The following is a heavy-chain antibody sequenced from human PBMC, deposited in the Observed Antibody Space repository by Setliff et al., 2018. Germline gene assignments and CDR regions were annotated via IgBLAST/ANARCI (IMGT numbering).Heavy chain of an antibody. CDR1: GASINSGHY. D-gene: IGHD3-3*01. J-gene: IGHJ3*02. Sequence: PSETLSLTCAVSGASINSGHYWGWIRQPPGKGLEWIATIYHRGRKYYNPSLQSRASVSLDTSKNHFSLRLTSMTAADTAVYYCATPGRDDLDSPFEPFEIWGQGTMGTVSS. V-gene: IGHV4-38-2*01. CDR2: IYHRGRK. CDR3: ATPGRDDLDSPFEPFEI.